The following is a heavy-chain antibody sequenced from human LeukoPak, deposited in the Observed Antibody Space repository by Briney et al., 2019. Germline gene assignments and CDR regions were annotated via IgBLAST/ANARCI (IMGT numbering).Heavy chain of an antibody. Sequence: GGSLRLSCAASGFTFSSYAMHWVRQAPGKGLEWVAVISYDGSNKYYADPVKDRFTISRDNSKNTLYLQMNSLRGEDTAVYYCARDVAWLQPEAAFDIWGQGTMVTVSS. J-gene: IGHJ3*02. CDR3: ARDVAWLQPEAAFDI. D-gene: IGHD5-24*01. V-gene: IGHV3-30-3*01. CDR2: ISYDGSNK. CDR1: GFTFSSYA.